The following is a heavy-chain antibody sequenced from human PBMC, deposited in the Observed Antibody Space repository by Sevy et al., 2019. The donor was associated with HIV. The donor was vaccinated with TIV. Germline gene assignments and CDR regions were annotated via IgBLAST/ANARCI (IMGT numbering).Heavy chain of an antibody. D-gene: IGHD6-13*01. V-gene: IGHV3-48*02. CDR1: GFTFSSYS. Sequence: GGSLRLSCAASGFTFSSYSMNWVRQAPGKGLEWVSYISSSSSTIYYADSVKGRFTISRDNAKNSLYLQMNSLRDEDTAVYYCARAGVAYSSSWHYFDYWGQGTLVTVSS. CDR2: ISSSSSTI. CDR3: ARAGVAYSSSWHYFDY. J-gene: IGHJ4*02.